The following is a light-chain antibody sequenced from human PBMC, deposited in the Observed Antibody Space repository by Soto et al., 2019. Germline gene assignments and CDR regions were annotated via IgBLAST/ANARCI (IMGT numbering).Light chain of an antibody. J-gene: IGLJ2*01. CDR1: SSDVGGCNC. V-gene: IGLV2-14*03. Sequence: QSVLTQPASVSGSPGQSITISCTGTSSDVGGCNCVSWYQLHPGKAPKLIIYDVTVRPSGVSYRYSGSKSGNTASLTISGLLAEDEGDYYCSSDTSSTTVLFGGGTKLTVL. CDR2: DVT. CDR3: SSDTSSTTVL.